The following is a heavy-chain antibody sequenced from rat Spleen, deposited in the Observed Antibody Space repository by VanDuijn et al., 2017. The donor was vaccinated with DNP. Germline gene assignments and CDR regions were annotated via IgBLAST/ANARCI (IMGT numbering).Heavy chain of an antibody. V-gene: IGHV2-72*01. D-gene: IGHD3-2*01. CDR2: IWAGGIT. J-gene: IGHJ2*01. CDR3: ARHTHVHYFDY. Sequence: QVQLKESGPGLVQPSQTLSLTCTVSGFSLTSYHVSWVRQPPGKSLVWMGTIWAGGITDYNSTVQSRLYISRDTSKSQVFLKMNSLQPEDTGTYYCARHTHVHYFDYWGQGVMVTVSS. CDR1: GFSLTSYH.